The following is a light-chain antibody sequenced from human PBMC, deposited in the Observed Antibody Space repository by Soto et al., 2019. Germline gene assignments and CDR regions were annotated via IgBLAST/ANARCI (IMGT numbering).Light chain of an antibody. CDR3: QHRLRWPIT. CDR1: ESVGDY. Sequence: DIVLTQSPDTLSVSPGERATLSCRASESVGDYLAWYQQKPGQAPRLLIYEATNRATGVPARFCGSGSGPDYTLTISRLEPEDFAVYYCQHRLRWPITYGQGTRLEIK. V-gene: IGKV3-11*01. CDR2: EAT. J-gene: IGKJ5*01.